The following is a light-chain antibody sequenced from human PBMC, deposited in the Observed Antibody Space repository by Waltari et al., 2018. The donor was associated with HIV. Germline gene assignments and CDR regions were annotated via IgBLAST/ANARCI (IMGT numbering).Light chain of an antibody. CDR2: VNSDGSH. CDR3: QTWGTGIRV. J-gene: IGLJ3*02. V-gene: IGLV4-69*01. CDR1: SGHSPYA. Sequence: QLVLTQSPSASASLGASVKLTCTLSSGHSPYAIAWHQQQPEKGPRYLMKVNSDGSHSKGDGIPDPFSCSRSGSERYLIISSLHSEDEADDYCQTWGTGIRVFGGGTKLTVL.